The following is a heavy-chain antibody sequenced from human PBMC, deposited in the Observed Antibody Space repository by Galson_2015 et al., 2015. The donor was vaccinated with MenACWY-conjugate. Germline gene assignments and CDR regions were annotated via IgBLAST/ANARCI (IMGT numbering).Heavy chain of an antibody. Sequence: SLRLSCAASGFTFDDYNMHWVRQVPGKGLEWVSRINWNRVHADYGDSVKGRFTISRDNSKNSLSLEMNSLRTEDTALYFCAKDWAGYSSGWYNYYHAMDVWGQGTAVTVSS. CDR2: INWNRVHA. CDR1: GFTFDDYN. J-gene: IGHJ6*02. D-gene: IGHD6-19*01. V-gene: IGHV3-43*01. CDR3: AKDWAGYSSGWYNYYHAMDV.